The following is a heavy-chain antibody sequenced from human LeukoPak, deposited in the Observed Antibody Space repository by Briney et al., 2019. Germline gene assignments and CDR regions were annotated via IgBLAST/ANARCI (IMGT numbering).Heavy chain of an antibody. CDR2: ISWDGGST. V-gene: IGHV3-43D*03. D-gene: IGHD6-19*01. CDR1: GFTFDDYA. J-gene: IGHJ4*02. Sequence: PGGSLRLSCAASGFTFDDYAMHWVRQAPGKGLEWVSLISWDGGSTYYADSVKGRFTISRDNSKNSLYLQMNSLRAEDTALYYCAKGRGAVAGPSTLSFDYWGQGTLVTVSS. CDR3: AKGRGAVAGPSTLSFDY.